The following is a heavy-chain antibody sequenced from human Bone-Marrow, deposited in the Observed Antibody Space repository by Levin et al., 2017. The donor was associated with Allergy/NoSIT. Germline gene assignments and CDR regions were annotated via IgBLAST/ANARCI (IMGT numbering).Heavy chain of an antibody. D-gene: IGHD2-2*01. CDR3: ARQEGLCSSSSCYYEVYYGMYV. CDR2: IFPGDSDT. Sequence: RGESLKISCKGSGYSFTSYWIGWVRQTPEKGLEWLGIIFPGDSDTRYSPAFQGQVTISADKSISTAYLQWGSLKASDTATYYCARQEGLCSSSSCYYEVYYGMYVWGQGTTVTVSS. V-gene: IGHV5-51*01. CDR1: GYSFTSYW. J-gene: IGHJ6*02.